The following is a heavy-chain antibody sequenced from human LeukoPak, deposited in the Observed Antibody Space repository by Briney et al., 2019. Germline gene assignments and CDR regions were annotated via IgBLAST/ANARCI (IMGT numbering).Heavy chain of an antibody. CDR1: GFTFSSFA. J-gene: IGHJ3*02. CDR2: ISHTGSAI. CDR3: ARVYYDYVWGSLGDAIDI. V-gene: IGHV3-48*03. D-gene: IGHD3-16*01. Sequence: PGGSLRLSCAASGFTFSSFAMNWVRQAPGKALEWVSYISHTGSAISYAGSVKGRFTISRDNAKNTLYLQMNSLRAEDTAVYYCARVYYDYVWGSLGDAIDIWGQGTMVTVSA.